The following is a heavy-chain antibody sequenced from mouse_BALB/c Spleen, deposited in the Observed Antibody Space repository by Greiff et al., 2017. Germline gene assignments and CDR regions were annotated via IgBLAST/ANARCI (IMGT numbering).Heavy chain of an antibody. D-gene: IGHD2-4*01. V-gene: IGHV5-6*01. CDR1: GFTFSSYG. CDR3: ARPMITTGGDY. CDR2: ISSGGSYT. J-gene: IGHJ4*01. Sequence: EVQGVESGGDLVKPGGSLKLSCAASGFTFSSYGMSWVRQTPDKRLEWVATISSGGSYTYYPDSVKGRFTISRDNAKNTLYLQMSSLKSEDTAMYYCARPMITTGGDYWGQGTSVTVSS.